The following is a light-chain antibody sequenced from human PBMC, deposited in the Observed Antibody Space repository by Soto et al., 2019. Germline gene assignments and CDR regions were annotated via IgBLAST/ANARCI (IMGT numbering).Light chain of an antibody. CDR1: SSDVGGYNY. CDR2: DVS. J-gene: IGLJ2*01. CDR3: SSYTSSSTPVV. V-gene: IGLV2-14*01. Sequence: QSVLTQPASVSGSPGQSITISCTGTSSDVGGYNYVSWYQQHPGKAPKLLIYDVSNRPSGVSNRFSGSKSGNTASLTNSGIQAEDEADYYCSSYTSSSTPVVFGGWTKLTVL.